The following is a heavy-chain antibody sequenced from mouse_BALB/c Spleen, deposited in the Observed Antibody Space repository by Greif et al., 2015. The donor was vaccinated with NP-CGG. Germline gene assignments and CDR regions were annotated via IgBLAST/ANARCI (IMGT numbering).Heavy chain of an antibody. V-gene: IGHV1-15*01. D-gene: IGHD2-1*01. CDR3: TRRGKDY. Sequence: VQLVESGAELVRPGASVTLSCKASGYTFTDYEMHWVKQTPVHGLEWIGAIDPETGGTAYNQKFKGKATLTADKSSSTAYMELRSLTSEDSAVYYCTRRGKDYWGQGTSVTVSS. J-gene: IGHJ4*01. CDR2: IDPETGGT. CDR1: GYTFTDYE.